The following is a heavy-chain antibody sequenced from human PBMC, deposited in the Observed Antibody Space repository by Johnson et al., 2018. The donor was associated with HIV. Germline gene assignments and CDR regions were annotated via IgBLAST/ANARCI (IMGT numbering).Heavy chain of an antibody. D-gene: IGHD3-10*01. CDR2: INSDGSST. CDR3: AIGRGEFPRHAFDI. V-gene: IGHV3-74*01. CDR1: GFTVSSNY. J-gene: IGHJ3*02. Sequence: RLSCAASGFTVSSNYMSWVRQAPGKGLVWVSRINSDGSSTSYADSVKGRFTISRDNAKKSLYLQMDSLRADDTAVYYCAIGRGEFPRHAFDIWGQGTMVTVSS.